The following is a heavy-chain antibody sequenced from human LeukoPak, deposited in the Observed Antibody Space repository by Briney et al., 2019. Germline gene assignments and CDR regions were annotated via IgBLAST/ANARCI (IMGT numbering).Heavy chain of an antibody. CDR3: ARGVIAAAGTGRGLTFDY. CDR2: INHSGST. Sequence: PSETLSLTCAVYGGSFSGYYWSWIRQPPGKGLEWIGEINHSGSTNYNPSLKSRVTISVDTSKNQFSLKLSSVTAADTAVYYCARGVIAAAGTGRGLTFDYWGQGTLVTVSS. D-gene: IGHD6-13*01. CDR1: GGSFSGYY. V-gene: IGHV4-34*01. J-gene: IGHJ4*02.